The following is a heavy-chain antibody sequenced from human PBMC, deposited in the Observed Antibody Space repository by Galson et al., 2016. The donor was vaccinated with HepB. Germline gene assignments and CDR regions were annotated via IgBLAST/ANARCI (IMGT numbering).Heavy chain of an antibody. Sequence: SLRLSCAASAFTFSCCGMHWVRQAPGKGLEWVAVIWPDASNEKYADAVKGRFTISRDNSKNTVYLQMNSLRAEDTAVYYCARTSAANWYFDLWGRGTLVTVSS. J-gene: IGHJ2*01. CDR2: IWPDASNE. D-gene: IGHD6-13*01. CDR3: ARTSAANWYFDL. CDR1: AFTFSCCG. V-gene: IGHV3-33*01.